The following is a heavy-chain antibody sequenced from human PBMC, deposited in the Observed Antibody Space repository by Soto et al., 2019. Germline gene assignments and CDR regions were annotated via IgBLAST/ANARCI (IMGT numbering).Heavy chain of an antibody. CDR3: ARDGKGAAYTHGPYYFDY. V-gene: IGHV3-48*02. CDR2: ISISSSNI. D-gene: IGHD1-1*01. Sequence: PGGSLRLSCAGSGFSLSSYAMNWVRQAPGKGLEWISYISISSSNIRYADSVKGRFTISRDNAMRSLFLHMNSLRDEDTAVYYCARDGKGAAYTHGPYYFDYWGQGALVTVSS. CDR1: GFSLSSYA. J-gene: IGHJ4*02.